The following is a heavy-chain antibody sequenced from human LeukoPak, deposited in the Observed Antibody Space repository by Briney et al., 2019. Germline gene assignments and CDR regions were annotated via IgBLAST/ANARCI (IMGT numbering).Heavy chain of an antibody. CDR2: VIPIFGPP. CDR3: ARAASGNSGPLDY. CDR1: GGTFSNYA. D-gene: IGHD4-23*01. Sequence: SVKVSCKASGGTFSNYAITWVRQAPGQGLEWMEGVIPIFGPPNYAQKFQGRVTLTSDESTSTAYMELSSLRSEDTAVYYCARAASGNSGPLDYWGQGTLVIVSS. J-gene: IGHJ4*02. V-gene: IGHV1-69*13.